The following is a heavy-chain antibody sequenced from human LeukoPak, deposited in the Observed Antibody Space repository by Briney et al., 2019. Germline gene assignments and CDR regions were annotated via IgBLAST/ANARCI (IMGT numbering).Heavy chain of an antibody. CDR2: ISGSGGTT. J-gene: IGHJ4*02. V-gene: IGHV3-23*01. Sequence: GGSLRLSCAASGLTFKNYVMGWVRQAPGKGLEWVSVISGSGGTTYYADPVKGRFTISRDNSKNTMYLQLNSLRAEDTAVYYCATDSRRFDFWGQGTLVTVSS. CDR3: ATDSRRFDF. CDR1: GLTFKNYV.